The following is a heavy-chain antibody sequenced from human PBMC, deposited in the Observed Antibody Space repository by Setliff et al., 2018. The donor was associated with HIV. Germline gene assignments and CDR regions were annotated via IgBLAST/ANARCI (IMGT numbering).Heavy chain of an antibody. CDR1: GYSISSGYY. J-gene: IGHJ4*02. D-gene: IGHD7-27*01. CDR2: IHHTGST. CDR3: ARGSTVWAFAH. Sequence: ASETLSLTCNVSGYSISSGYYWGWVRQPPGKGLEWIGNIHHTGSTNYNPSLKSRVTISVDKSKNQFSLQLSSVTAADTAVYYCARGSTVWAFAHWGQGALVTVSS. V-gene: IGHV4-38-2*02.